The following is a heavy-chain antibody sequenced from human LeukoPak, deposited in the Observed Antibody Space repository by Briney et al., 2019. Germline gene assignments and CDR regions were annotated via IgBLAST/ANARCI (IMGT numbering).Heavy chain of an antibody. CDR1: GFAFSSFR. CDR3: ARLDWRGY. V-gene: IGHV3-21*01. J-gene: IGHJ4*02. CDR2: ISGNSADI. D-gene: IGHD2-21*01. Sequence: GGSLRLSCGASGFAFSSFRMSWVRQAPGRGLEWVSSISGNSADINNADSLKGRFTISRDNAKNSLYLQLNSLTVEDKAVYYCARLDWRGYWGQGTLVTVSS.